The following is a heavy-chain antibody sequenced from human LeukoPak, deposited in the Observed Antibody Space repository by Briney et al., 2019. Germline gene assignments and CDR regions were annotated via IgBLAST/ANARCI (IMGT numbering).Heavy chain of an antibody. D-gene: IGHD6-19*01. CDR2: ISSSGTT. CDR1: GGSISSSSYY. Sequence: SSETLSLTCTVSGGSISSSSYYWSWLRQPPGKGLEWIGYISSSGTTNYNPSLKSRITVSLDTSKNQFSLNLRSMTAADTAVYYCAKGAGWYQFWGQGTLVTVSS. V-gene: IGHV4-61*01. CDR3: AKGAGWYQF. J-gene: IGHJ4*02.